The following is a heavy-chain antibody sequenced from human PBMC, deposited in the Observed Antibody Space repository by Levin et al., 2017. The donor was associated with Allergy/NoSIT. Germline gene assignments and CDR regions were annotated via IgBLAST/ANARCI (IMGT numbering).Heavy chain of an antibody. V-gene: IGHV1-18*01. CDR3: ARGGWRSYGQKIEDYFDY. D-gene: IGHD5-18*01. CDR1: GYTFTSYG. J-gene: IGHJ4*02. CDR2: ISAYNGNT. Sequence: GESLKISCKASGYTFTSYGISWVRQAPGQGLEWMGWISAYNGNTNYAQKLQGRVTMTTDTSTSTAYMELRSLRSDDTAVYYCARGGWRSYGQKIEDYFDYWGQGTLVTVSS.